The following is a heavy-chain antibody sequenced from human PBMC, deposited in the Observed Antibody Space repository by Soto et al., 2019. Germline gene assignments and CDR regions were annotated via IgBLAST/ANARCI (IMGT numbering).Heavy chain of an antibody. CDR3: ARVYYSGFYYNGVDY. Sequence: SSETLSLTCTVSGGSISSGGYYWTWIRQHPGKGLEWIGYIYYRGSTYYNPSLKSRVTISVDTSKNQFSLKLSSVTAEDTAVYYCARVYYSGFYYNGVDYWGQGTLVTVSS. J-gene: IGHJ4*02. D-gene: IGHD3-22*01. V-gene: IGHV4-31*03. CDR2: IYYRGST. CDR1: GGSISSGGYY.